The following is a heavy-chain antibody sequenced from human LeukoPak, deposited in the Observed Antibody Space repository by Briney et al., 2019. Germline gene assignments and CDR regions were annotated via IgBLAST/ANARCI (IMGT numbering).Heavy chain of an antibody. CDR1: GFTFSSYA. CDR3: ARDRGSSGWQTYGYFDY. D-gene: IGHD6-19*01. V-gene: IGHV3-23*01. Sequence: GGSLRLSCAASGFTFSSYAMSWVRQAPGKGLEWVPAISGSGGSTYYADSVKGRFTISRDNAKNSLYLQMNSLRAEDTAVYYCARDRGSSGWQTYGYFDYWGQGTLVTVSS. J-gene: IGHJ4*02. CDR2: ISGSGGST.